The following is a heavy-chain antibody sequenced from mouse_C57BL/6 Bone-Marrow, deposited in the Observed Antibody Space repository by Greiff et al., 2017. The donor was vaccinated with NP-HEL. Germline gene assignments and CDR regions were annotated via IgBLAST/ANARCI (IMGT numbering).Heavy chain of an antibody. D-gene: IGHD1-1*01. J-gene: IGHJ1*03. V-gene: IGHV1-54*01. Sequence: VQLQQSGAELVRPGTSVKVSCKASGYAFTNYLIEWVKQRPGQGLEWIGVINPGSGGTNYNEKFKGKATLTADKSSSTAYMQLSSLTSEDSAVYFCARSPSYYYGSSYGYFDVWGTGTTVTVSS. CDR1: GYAFTNYL. CDR2: INPGSGGT. CDR3: ARSPSYYYGSSYGYFDV.